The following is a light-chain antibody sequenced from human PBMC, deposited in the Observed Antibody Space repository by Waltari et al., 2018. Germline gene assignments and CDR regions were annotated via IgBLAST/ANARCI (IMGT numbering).Light chain of an antibody. Sequence: QSALTQPASVPGSPGQSITISRTGTSGDIGAYNSVNWYRQHPGKVPKLMIYDVNRRPSGVPDRFSGSKSGNTASLTVSGLQPEDEAVYYCNSFAGSDTVVFGGGTTLTVL. J-gene: IGLJ2*01. CDR1: SGDIGAYNS. CDR2: DVN. CDR3: NSFAGSDTVV. V-gene: IGLV2-8*01.